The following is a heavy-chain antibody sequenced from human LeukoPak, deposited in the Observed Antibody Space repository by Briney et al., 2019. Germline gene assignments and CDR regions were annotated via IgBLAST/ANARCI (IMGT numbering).Heavy chain of an antibody. V-gene: IGHV1-69*13. Sequence: SVKVSCKASGGTFSSYAISWVRQAPGQGLGWMGGIIPVFGTANYAQKFQGRVTITADESTSTAYMELSSLRSEDTAVYYCARVPEDLNYFDYWGQGTLVTVSS. CDR1: GGTFSSYA. CDR2: IIPVFGTA. J-gene: IGHJ4*02. CDR3: ARVPEDLNYFDY.